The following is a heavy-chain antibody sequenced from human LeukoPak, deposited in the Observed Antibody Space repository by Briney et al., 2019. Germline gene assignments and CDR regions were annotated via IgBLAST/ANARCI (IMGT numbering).Heavy chain of an antibody. Sequence: SETLSLTCTVSGGSISSGGHYWSWIRQHPGKGLEWIGYIYYSGSTYYNPSLKSRVTISVDTSKNQFSLKLSSVTAADTAVYYCASAYYFSARWFDPWGQGTLVTVSS. V-gene: IGHV4-31*03. CDR2: IYYSGST. D-gene: IGHD3-10*01. J-gene: IGHJ5*02. CDR3: ASAYYFSARWFDP. CDR1: GGSISSGGHY.